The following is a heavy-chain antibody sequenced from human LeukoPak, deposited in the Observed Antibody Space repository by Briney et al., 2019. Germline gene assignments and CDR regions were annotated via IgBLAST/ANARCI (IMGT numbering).Heavy chain of an antibody. CDR1: GFTFSLYE. CDR3: ARDSNLSFDY. D-gene: IGHD1-14*01. Sequence: GGSLRLSCTTSGFTFSLYEMNWVRQAPGKGLVWVAHINNEGTTTTYADSAKGRFTISRDNAKSTLYLEMNRLRAEDTAVYYCARDSNLSFDYWGQGTLVTVSS. V-gene: IGHV3-74*01. CDR2: INNEGTTT. J-gene: IGHJ4*02.